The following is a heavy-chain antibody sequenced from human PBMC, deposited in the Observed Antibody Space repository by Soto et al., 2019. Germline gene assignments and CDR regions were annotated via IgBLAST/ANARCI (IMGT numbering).Heavy chain of an antibody. V-gene: IGHV1-2*02. CDR3: ARVYFDWLSEGFSWFDP. CDR2: INPNSGGT. D-gene: IGHD3-9*01. J-gene: IGHJ5*02. CDR1: GYTFTGYY. Sequence: GASVKVSCKASGYTFTGYYMHWVRQAPGQGLEWMGWINPNSGGTNYAQKFQGRVTMTRDTSISTAYMELSRLRSDDTAVYYCARVYFDWLSEGFSWFDPWGQGTLVTSPQ.